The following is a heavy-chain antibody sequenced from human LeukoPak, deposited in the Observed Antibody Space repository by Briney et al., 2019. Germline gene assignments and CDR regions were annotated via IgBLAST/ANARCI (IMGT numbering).Heavy chain of an antibody. CDR3: ARTPQQLVHAFDI. V-gene: IGHV4-59*01. D-gene: IGHD6-13*01. CDR1: GGSISSYY. CDR2: IYYSGST. Sequence: KPSETLSLTCTVSGGSISSYYWSWIRQPPGKGLEWIGYIYYSGSTNYNPSLKSRVTISVDTSKNQFSLKLSSVTVADTALYYCARTPQQLVHAFDIWGQGTMVTVPS. J-gene: IGHJ3*02.